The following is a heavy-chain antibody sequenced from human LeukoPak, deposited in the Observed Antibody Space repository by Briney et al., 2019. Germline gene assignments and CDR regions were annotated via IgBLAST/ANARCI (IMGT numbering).Heavy chain of an antibody. CDR1: GLTFNSYA. J-gene: IGHJ4*02. CDR2: ISYDGGSK. CDR3: AKDMYYYDSSGYLFDY. V-gene: IGHV3-30*04. D-gene: IGHD3-22*01. Sequence: GGSLRLSCSASGLTFNSYAMHWVRQAPGKGLEWVAVISYDGGSKYYADSVKGRFTISRDNSKNTLYLQMNSLRAEDTAVYYCAKDMYYYDSSGYLFDYWGQGTLVTVSS.